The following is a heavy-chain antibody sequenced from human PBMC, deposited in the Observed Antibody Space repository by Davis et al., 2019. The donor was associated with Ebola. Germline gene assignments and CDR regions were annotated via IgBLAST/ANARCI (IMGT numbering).Heavy chain of an antibody. J-gene: IGHJ4*02. CDR2: INSDGSST. V-gene: IGHV3-74*01. CDR1: GFTFSSYG. D-gene: IGHD6-13*01. CDR3: ARFKAAAGMLDYFDY. Sequence: GESLKISCAASGFTFSSYGMRWVRQVPGKGLVWVSRINSDGSSTSYADSVKGRFTISRDNSKNTLYLQMNSLRAEDTAVYYCARFKAAAGMLDYFDYWGQGTLVTVSS.